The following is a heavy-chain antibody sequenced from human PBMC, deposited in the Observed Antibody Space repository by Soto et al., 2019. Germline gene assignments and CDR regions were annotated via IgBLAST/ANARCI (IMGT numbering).Heavy chain of an antibody. Sequence: GGSLRLSCAASGFTFVSYGMHWVRQAPGKGLEWVAGISYNGTKKSYADSVKGRFIISRDNVKSTMYLQMDSLRGEDTATYHCVKEMTMNPFEYWGHGALVTVSS. CDR1: GFTFVSYG. D-gene: IGHD3-22*01. CDR2: ISYNGTKK. J-gene: IGHJ4*01. CDR3: VKEMTMNPFEY. V-gene: IGHV3-30*18.